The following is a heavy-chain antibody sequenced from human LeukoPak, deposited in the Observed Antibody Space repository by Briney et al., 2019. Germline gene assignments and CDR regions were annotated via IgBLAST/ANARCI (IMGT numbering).Heavy chain of an antibody. Sequence: GASLRLSCAASGFTFSSSAMSWVRQAPGKGLEWVSAISGSGDSTYYYADSVNGRFTISRDNSKNTLYLQMNSLRAEDTAVYYCAKVSGYCTNGVCFSYSGGQGPLATVS. V-gene: IGHV3-23*01. CDR2: ISGSGDST. CDR3: AKVSGYCTNGVCFSYS. D-gene: IGHD2-8*01. CDR1: GFTFSSSA. J-gene: IGHJ5*01.